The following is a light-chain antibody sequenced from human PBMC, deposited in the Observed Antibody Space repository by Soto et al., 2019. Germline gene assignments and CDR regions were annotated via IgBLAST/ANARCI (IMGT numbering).Light chain of an antibody. CDR3: QQYDNLPYT. Sequence: DIQMTQSPSSLSASVGDRVTITCQASQDIANYLTWYQQKPGKAPKLLIYDASTLETGVPSRFSGSGSGTDFAFTISSLQPEDIATYYCQQYDNLPYTCGQGTKLEIK. CDR1: QDIANY. J-gene: IGKJ2*01. V-gene: IGKV1-33*01. CDR2: DAS.